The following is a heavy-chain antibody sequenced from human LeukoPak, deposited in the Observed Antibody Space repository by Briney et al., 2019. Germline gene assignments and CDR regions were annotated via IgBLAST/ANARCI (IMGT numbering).Heavy chain of an antibody. CDR2: INNGSDSSADDYI. V-gene: IGHV3-21*03. D-gene: IGHD6-6*01. CDR3: ARDWRTSSLPLSSSSLYFDL. CDR1: GFNLKGYS. Sequence: AGTLSLSCVGSGFNLKGYSMVGVGPAQGQGLEWMSFINNGSDSSADDYIYFADAVKGRFTMSRDNAKNSLFLQMNDLSAEDTGIYYCARDWRTSSLPLSSSSLYFDLWGQGPLVTVSS. J-gene: IGHJ5*02.